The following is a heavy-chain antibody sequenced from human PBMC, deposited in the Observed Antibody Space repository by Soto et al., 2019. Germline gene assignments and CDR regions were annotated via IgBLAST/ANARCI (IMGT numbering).Heavy chain of an antibody. J-gene: IGHJ5*02. V-gene: IGHV4-59*11. D-gene: IGHD3-3*01. CDR3: ARDVGLQHDTGYYDFWSGKNNWFDP. CDR2: SSYSGST. Sequence: TLAVPCTAAACSLSGHSLILIRNPPGKVLQYVGDSSYSGSTNYKPSLKSRGTISVDTSNNQFSLRLSSVTAADTAVYYCARDVGLQHDTGYYDFWSGKNNWFDPWGQGILVSVSS. CDR1: ACSLSGHS.